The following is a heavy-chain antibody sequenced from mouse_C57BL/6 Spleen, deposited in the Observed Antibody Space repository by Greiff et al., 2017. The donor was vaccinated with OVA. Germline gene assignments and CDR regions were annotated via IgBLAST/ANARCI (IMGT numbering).Heavy chain of an antibody. D-gene: IGHD1-1*01. CDR3: ARIDLTTVGNFDV. Sequence: QVQLQQPGAELVMPGASVKLSCKASGYTFTSYWMHWVKQRPGQGLEWIGEIDPSDSYTNYNQKFKGKSTLTVDKSSSTAYMQLSSLTSEDSAVYYCARIDLTTVGNFDVWGTGTTVTVSS. CDR1: GYTFTSYW. J-gene: IGHJ1*03. V-gene: IGHV1-69*01. CDR2: IDPSDSYT.